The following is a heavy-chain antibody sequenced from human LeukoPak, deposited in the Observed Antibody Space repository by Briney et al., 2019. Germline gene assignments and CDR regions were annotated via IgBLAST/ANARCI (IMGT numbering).Heavy chain of an antibody. V-gene: IGHV4-4*09. D-gene: IGHD3-16*01. Sequence: KPSESLSLTCTASGGTISGAYWSWIRQPPGKGLEWSSYTYSGGITNYNPALKSRVTMSVDTSKNQFSLNLSSVTAAETAVYWCARRIASAYVLDSWGQGTLVTVSS. CDR1: GGTISGAY. CDR3: ARRIASAYVLDS. J-gene: IGHJ4*02. CDR2: TYSGGIT.